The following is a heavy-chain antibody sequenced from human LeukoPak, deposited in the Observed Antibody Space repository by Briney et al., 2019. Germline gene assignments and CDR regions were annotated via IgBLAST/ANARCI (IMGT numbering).Heavy chain of an antibody. D-gene: IGHD3-10*01. J-gene: IGHJ6*04. CDR2: IWYDGSNK. Sequence: SLRLSCAASGFTFSSYGMQWVRQAPGKGPEWVAVIWYDGSNKYYADSVKGRFTISRDNSKNTLYLQMNSLRAEDTAVYYCARDRATMVRGYYGMDVWGNGTTVPVSS. CDR1: GFTFSSYG. CDR3: ARDRATMVRGYYGMDV. V-gene: IGHV3-33*01.